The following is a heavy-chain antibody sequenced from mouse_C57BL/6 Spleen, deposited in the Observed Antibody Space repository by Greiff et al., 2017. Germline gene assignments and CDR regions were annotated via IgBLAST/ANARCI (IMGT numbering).Heavy chain of an antibody. CDR2: IDPETGGT. J-gene: IGHJ4*01. D-gene: IGHD1-1*01. Sequence: VQLQQSGAELVRPGASVTLSCKASGYTFTDYEMHWVKQTPVHGLEWIGAIDPETGGTAYNQKFKGKAILTADKSSSTAYMELRSLTSEDSAVYYCTRYFYGSSSDYAMDYWGQGTSGTVSS. CDR3: TRYFYGSSSDYAMDY. V-gene: IGHV1-15*01. CDR1: GYTFTDYE.